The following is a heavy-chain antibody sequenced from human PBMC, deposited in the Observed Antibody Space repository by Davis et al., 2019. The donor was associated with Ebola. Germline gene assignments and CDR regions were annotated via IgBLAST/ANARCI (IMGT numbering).Heavy chain of an antibody. CDR1: GFTFSGSA. D-gene: IGHD5-18*01. J-gene: IGHJ6*02. CDR3: TVSVDTAMAYGARHYYYYGMDV. CDR2: IRSKANSYAT. Sequence: AGSLTLSCAASGFTFSGSAMHWVRQASGKGLEWVGCIRSKANSYATAYAASVNGRFTISSDDSKNTAYLQMNSLKTEDTAVYYCTVSVDTAMAYGARHYYYYGMDVWGQGTTVTVSS. V-gene: IGHV3-73*01.